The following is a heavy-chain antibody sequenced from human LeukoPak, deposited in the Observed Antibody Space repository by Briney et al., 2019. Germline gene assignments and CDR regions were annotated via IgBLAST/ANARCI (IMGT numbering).Heavy chain of an antibody. Sequence: TSETLSLTCAVSGGSISSGGYYWSWIRQPPGKGLEWIGYIYHSGSTYYNPSLKSRVTISVDRSKNQFSLKLSSVTAADTAVYYCARSPIMITFGGPYYFDYWGQGTLVTVSS. V-gene: IGHV4-30-2*01. CDR2: IYHSGST. CDR1: GGSISSGGYY. D-gene: IGHD3-16*01. J-gene: IGHJ4*02. CDR3: ARSPIMITFGGPYYFDY.